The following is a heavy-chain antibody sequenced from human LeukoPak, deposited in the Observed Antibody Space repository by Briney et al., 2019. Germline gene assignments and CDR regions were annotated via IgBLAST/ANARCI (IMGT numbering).Heavy chain of an antibody. CDR2: IFNSGSS. J-gene: IGHJ6*03. D-gene: IGHD2-15*01. V-gene: IGHV4-59*11. CDR1: GGSISSHY. Sequence: SETLSLTCTVSGGSISSHYWTWIRQSPVKGLEWLGVIFNSGSSSYNPSIKSRVTISIDTSKNQVSLHLSSVTAADTAVYYCGRDALVGYFSYYYMDVWGKGTTVTVSS. CDR3: GRDALVGYFSYYYMDV.